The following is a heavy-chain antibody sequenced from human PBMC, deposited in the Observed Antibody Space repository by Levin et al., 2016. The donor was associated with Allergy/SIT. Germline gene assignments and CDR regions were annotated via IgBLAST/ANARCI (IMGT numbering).Heavy chain of an antibody. Sequence: GESLKISCAASGFTFSSYAMIWVRQAPGKGLEWVSYISSSSSYKYYADSVKGRFTISRDDAKNTLYLQMNSLRAEDTATYYCASGYSRTTYGMDVWGQGTTVSVSS. CDR3: ASGYSRTTYGMDV. CDR1: GFTFSSYA. CDR2: ISSSSSYK. V-gene: IGHV3-21*01. J-gene: IGHJ6*02. D-gene: IGHD1-26*01.